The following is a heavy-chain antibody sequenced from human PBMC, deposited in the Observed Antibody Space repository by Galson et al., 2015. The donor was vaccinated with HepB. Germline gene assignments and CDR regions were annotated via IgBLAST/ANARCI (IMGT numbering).Heavy chain of an antibody. V-gene: IGHV3-74*01. CDR1: GFTFSAYW. D-gene: IGHD4-17*01. J-gene: IGHJ6*02. CDR3: AKGEDYGDDYYYYGMDV. Sequence: SLRLSCAASGFTFSAYWMHWVRQAPGKGLEWVARIDSDGRGTSYADSVKGRFTISRDNAKNSLYLQMNSLRAEDTALYYCAKGEDYGDDYYYYGMDVWGQGTTVTVSS. CDR2: IDSDGRGT.